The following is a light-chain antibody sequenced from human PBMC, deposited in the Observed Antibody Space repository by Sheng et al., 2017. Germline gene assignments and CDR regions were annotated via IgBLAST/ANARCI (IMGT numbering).Light chain of an antibody. J-gene: IGLJ1*01. Sequence: QSALTQPASVSGSPGQSITISCTGTSSDVGGYNYVSWYQQHPGKAPKLIIYDVNRRPSGLSNRFSGSKSGNTASLTISGLQAEDEADYYCCSYAGSSAPYVFGSGTKVTVL. V-gene: IGLV2-23*02. CDR1: SSDVGGYNY. CDR3: CSYAGSSAPYV. CDR2: DVN.